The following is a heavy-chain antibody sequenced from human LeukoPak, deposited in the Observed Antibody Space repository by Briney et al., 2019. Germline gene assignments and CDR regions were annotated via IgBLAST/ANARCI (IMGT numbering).Heavy chain of an antibody. Sequence: SETLSLTCTVSGGSISSGGYYWSWIRQHPGKGLEWIGYIFYSGSTYYNPSLKSRVTISVDTSKNQFSLKLSSVTAADTAVYYCARRLLGYCTNGVCYGIDYWGQGTLVTVSS. CDR1: GGSISSGGYY. CDR3: ARRLLGYCTNGVCYGIDY. CDR2: IFYSGST. V-gene: IGHV4-31*03. D-gene: IGHD2-8*01. J-gene: IGHJ4*02.